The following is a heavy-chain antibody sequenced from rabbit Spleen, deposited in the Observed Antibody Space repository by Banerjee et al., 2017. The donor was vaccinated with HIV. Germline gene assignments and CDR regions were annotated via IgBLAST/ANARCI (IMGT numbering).Heavy chain of an antibody. V-gene: IGHV1S45*01. CDR2: IAGSGSGFT. Sequence: QEQLEESGGDLVKPEGSLTLTCTGSGFSLSSSDYMCWVRQAPGKGLEWISCIAGSGSGFTYSATWAEGRFTCSKTSSTTVTLQMTSLTVADTATYFCARDTGTSFSTYGMDLWGQGTLVTVS. CDR1: GFSLSSSDY. J-gene: IGHJ6*01. CDR3: ARDTGTSFSTYGMDL. D-gene: IGHD7-1*01.